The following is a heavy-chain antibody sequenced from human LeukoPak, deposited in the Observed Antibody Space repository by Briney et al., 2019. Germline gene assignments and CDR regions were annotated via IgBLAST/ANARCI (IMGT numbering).Heavy chain of an antibody. Sequence: GGPLRLSCAACGFTFSSYAMSWVRQAPGKGLEWVSAISGSGGSTYYADSVKGRFTISRDNSKNTLYLQMNSLRAEDTAVYYCAKDWVTRRRITMIVNWFDPWGQGTLVTVSS. D-gene: IGHD3-22*01. CDR1: GFTFSSYA. V-gene: IGHV3-23*01. CDR2: ISGSGGST. J-gene: IGHJ5*02. CDR3: AKDWVTRRRITMIVNWFDP.